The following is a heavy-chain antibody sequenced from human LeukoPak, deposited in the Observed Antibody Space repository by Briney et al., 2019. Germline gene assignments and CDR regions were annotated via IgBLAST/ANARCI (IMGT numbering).Heavy chain of an antibody. CDR1: GGSISSYY. J-gene: IGHJ6*03. V-gene: IGHV4-59*08. CDR2: IYYSGST. CDR3: VRVRYYYYYYMDV. Sequence: SETLSLTCTVSGGSISSYYWSWIRQPPGKGLEWIGYIYYSGSTNYNPSLKSRVTISVDTSKNQFSLKLSSVTAADTAVYYCVRVRYYYYYYMDVWGKGTTVTVSS. D-gene: IGHD3-10*01.